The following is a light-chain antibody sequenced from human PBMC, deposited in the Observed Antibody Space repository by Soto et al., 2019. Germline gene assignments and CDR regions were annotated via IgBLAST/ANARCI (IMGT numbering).Light chain of an antibody. CDR1: TSDVGGYNY. Sequence: QSALTQPRSVSGSPGQSVTISCTGTTSDVGGYNYVSWYQQHPGKAPNLMIFDVSKRPSGVPDRFSGSKSGNTASLTISGLQTEDEADYYCCSYAGRYSWVFGVGTKLTVL. CDR2: DVS. J-gene: IGLJ3*02. CDR3: CSYAGRYSWV. V-gene: IGLV2-11*01.